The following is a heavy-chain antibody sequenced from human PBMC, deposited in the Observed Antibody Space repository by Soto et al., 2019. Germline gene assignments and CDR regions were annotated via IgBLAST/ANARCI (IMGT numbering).Heavy chain of an antibody. CDR2: ISYDGSNR. J-gene: IGHJ4*02. D-gene: IGHD6-19*01. CDR1: GLTLSNYA. Sequence: QVQLVESGGGVVQPGRSLRLSCAASGLTLSNYAMHWVRQAPGKGLEWVAVISYDGSNRYYADSVKGRFTISRDNSKKPLYLQMNSVGAEDTAVYYCARVTQAVAADYWGQGTLVTVSS. CDR3: ARVTQAVAADY. V-gene: IGHV3-30-3*01.